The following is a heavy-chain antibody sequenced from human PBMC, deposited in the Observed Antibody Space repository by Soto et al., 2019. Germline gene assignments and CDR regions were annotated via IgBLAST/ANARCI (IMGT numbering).Heavy chain of an antibody. CDR1: GGSISSYY. J-gene: IGHJ5*02. D-gene: IGHD3-22*01. CDR3: ARLNYYDSSGYPTPSVDP. CDR2: IYYSGST. Sequence: SETLSLTCTVSGGSISSYYWSWIRQPPGKGLEWIGYIYYSGSTNYNPSLKSRVTISVDTFKNQFSLKLSSVTAADTAVYYCARLNYYDSSGYPTPSVDPWGQGTLVTVSS. V-gene: IGHV4-59*01.